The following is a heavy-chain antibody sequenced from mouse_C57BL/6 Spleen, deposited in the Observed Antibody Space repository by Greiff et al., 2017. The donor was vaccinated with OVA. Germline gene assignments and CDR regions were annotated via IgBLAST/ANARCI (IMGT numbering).Heavy chain of an antibody. D-gene: IGHD3-2*02. Sequence: VQLQQSWAELVKPGASVKISCKASGYAFSSYWMNWVKQRPGKGLEWIGQIYPGDGDTNYNGKFKGKATLTADKSSSTAYMQLSSLTSEDSAVYFCAKTAQATGVDYYAMDYWGQGTSVTVSS. J-gene: IGHJ4*01. CDR1: GYAFSSYW. CDR2: IYPGDGDT. CDR3: AKTAQATGVDYYAMDY. V-gene: IGHV1-80*01.